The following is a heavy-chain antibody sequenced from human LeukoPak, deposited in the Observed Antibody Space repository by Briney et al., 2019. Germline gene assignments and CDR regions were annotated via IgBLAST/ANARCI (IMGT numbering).Heavy chain of an antibody. CDR1: GFTISSYA. CDR3: AKDSHCGYNYGAFDH. Sequence: PGGSLRLSCAASGFTISSYAVSWVRQAPGKGLEWVSGISGSGGSTYYADSVKGRSTISRDNSKNTLYLQMNSLRGEDTAVYYCAKDSHCGYNYGAFDHWGQGTLVTVSS. J-gene: IGHJ4*02. CDR2: ISGSGGST. D-gene: IGHD5-18*01. V-gene: IGHV3-23*01.